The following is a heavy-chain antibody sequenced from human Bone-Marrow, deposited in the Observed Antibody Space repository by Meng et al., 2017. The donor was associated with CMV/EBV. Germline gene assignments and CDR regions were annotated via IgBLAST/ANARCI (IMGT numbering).Heavy chain of an antibody. Sequence: ASVKVSCKASGYTFTGYYIHWVRQAPGQGLEWMGWINPNSGGTNYAQKFQGRVTMTRDTSISTAYMELSRLTSDDTAVYYCARRGLAVLAYYGMDVCGQGTTVTVSS. J-gene: IGHJ6*02. CDR1: GYTFTGYY. CDR2: INPNSGGT. CDR3: ARRGLAVLAYYGMDV. D-gene: IGHD6-19*01. V-gene: IGHV1-2*02.